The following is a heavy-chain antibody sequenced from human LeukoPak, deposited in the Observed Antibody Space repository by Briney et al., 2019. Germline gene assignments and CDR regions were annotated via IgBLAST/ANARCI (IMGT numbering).Heavy chain of an antibody. D-gene: IGHD3-22*01. J-gene: IGHJ4*02. CDR3: ARGSRDSSGYRYYLNY. V-gene: IGHV3-7*01. CDR2: IKQDAGTE. CDR1: GFTISSYW. Sequence: GGSLRLSCAASGFTISSYWMSWVRQAPGKGLEWVASIKQDAGTEYSVDSLKGRFTISRDNAYNSLYLQMNSLRAEDTAVYFCARGSRDSSGYRYYLNYWGQGTLVTASS.